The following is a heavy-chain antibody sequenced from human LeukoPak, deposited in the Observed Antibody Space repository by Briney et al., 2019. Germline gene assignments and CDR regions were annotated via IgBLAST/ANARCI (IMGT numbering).Heavy chain of an antibody. J-gene: IGHJ3*02. CDR1: GGSFSSHY. V-gene: IGHV4-59*11. CDR2: ISYIGST. D-gene: IGHD4-17*01. Sequence: SETLSLTCTVSGGSFSSHYWSWIRQPPGEGLEWIGYISYIGSTNYNPSLKSRVTISVDTSKNQFSPKLSSVTAADTAVYYCARDPTTVTKGLDIWGQGTMVTVSS. CDR3: ARDPTTVTKGLDI.